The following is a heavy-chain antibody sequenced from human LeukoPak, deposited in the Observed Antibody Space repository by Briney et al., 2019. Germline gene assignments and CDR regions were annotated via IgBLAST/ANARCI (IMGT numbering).Heavy chain of an antibody. Sequence: SETLSLTCTVSGGPISSYYWRWIRQPAGKGLEWIGRIYTSGSTNYNPSLKSRVTMSVDTSKNQFSLKLSSVTAADTAVFYCARENSGSYREFDYWGQGTLVTVSS. CDR2: IYTSGST. CDR3: ARENSGSYREFDY. CDR1: GGPISSYY. V-gene: IGHV4-4*07. J-gene: IGHJ4*02. D-gene: IGHD1-26*01.